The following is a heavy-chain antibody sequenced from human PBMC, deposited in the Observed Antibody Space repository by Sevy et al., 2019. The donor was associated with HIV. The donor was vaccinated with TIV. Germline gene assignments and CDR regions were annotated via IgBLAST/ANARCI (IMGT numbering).Heavy chain of an antibody. CDR3: ATHAYNYITFGS. V-gene: IGHV3-7*01. CDR1: GLTLSTYC. Sequence: GGSLRFSCTASGLTLSTYCMNWVRQAPGKGLEWVANIKPDGGETFYVDSVRGRFTISRDNAKNSLYLQMNSLRADDTAVYYCATHAYNYITFGSRGQGTLVTVSS. CDR2: IKPDGGET. J-gene: IGHJ4*02. D-gene: IGHD3-16*01.